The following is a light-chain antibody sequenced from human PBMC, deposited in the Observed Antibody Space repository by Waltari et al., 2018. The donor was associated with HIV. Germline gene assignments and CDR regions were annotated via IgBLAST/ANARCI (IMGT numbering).Light chain of an antibody. J-gene: IGLJ3*02. CDR3: ASWDDSLSHWV. V-gene: IGLV1-44*01. CDR1: SSNIGSNP. Sequence: QSVLTQPPSVSGTPGQKVTISCSGGSSNIGSNPVNWYQQLPGTAPKLLIYSNNQRPSGVPDRFAAAKSGSSATLAITGLQSDDEAAYHCASWDDSLSHWVFGGGTKLTV. CDR2: SNN.